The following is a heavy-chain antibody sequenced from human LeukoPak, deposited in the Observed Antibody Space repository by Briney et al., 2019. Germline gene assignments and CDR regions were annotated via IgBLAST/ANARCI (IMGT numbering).Heavy chain of an antibody. CDR1: GGSISSYY. V-gene: IGHV4-59*01. J-gene: IGHJ4*02. CDR2: IYYSGST. Sequence: SETLSLTCTVSGGSISSYYWSWIRQPPGKGLEWIGYIYYSGSTNYNPSPKSRVTISVDTSKNQFSLKLSSVTAADTAVYYCARGSGSSTLDYWGQGTLVTVSS. D-gene: IGHD1-26*01. CDR3: ARGSGSSTLDY.